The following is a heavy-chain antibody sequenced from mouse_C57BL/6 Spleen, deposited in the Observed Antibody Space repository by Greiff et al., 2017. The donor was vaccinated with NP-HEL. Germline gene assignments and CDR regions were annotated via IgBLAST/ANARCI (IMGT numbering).Heavy chain of an antibody. V-gene: IGHV1-54*01. Sequence: QVQLQQSGAELVRPGTSVKVSCKASGYAFTNYLIEWVKQRPGQGLEWIGVINPGSGGTNYNEKFKGKATLTADKSSSTAYMQLSSLTSEDSAVYFCARFWGSEYYFDDWGQGTTLTVSS. J-gene: IGHJ2*01. CDR3: ARFWGSEYYFDD. CDR2: INPGSGGT. CDR1: GYAFTNYL.